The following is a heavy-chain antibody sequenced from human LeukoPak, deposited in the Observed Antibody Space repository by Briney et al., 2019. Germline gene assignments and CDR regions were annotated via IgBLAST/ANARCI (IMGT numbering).Heavy chain of an antibody. CDR3: AKDIAAAGTSGGYMDV. D-gene: IGHD6-13*01. CDR1: GFTFDDYA. CDR2: INWNGGNI. J-gene: IGHJ6*03. V-gene: IGHV3-9*01. Sequence: GGSLRLSCAASGFTFDDYAMHWVRQAPGKGLEWVSGINWNGGNISYADSVKGRFTISRDNAKNSLYLQMNSLRAEDTALYYCAKDIAAAGTSGGYMDVWGKGTTVTISS.